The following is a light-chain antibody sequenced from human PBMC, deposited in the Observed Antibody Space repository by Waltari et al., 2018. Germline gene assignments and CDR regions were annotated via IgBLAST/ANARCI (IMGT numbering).Light chain of an antibody. CDR3: QQYDGEVVT. CDR1: QSVTSIS. V-gene: IGKV3-20*01. CDR2: GTS. Sequence: EFVLTQSPGTLSLSPGERATLSCRASQSVTSISLTWYQPKVGQAPRLLIYGTSSRATGIPDRFSGSGSGTDFTLTISRLEPEDFAVYYCQQYDGEVVTFGGGTKVEI. J-gene: IGKJ4*01.